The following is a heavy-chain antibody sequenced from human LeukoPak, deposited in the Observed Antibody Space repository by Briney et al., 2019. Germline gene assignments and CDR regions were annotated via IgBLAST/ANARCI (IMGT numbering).Heavy chain of an antibody. CDR2: INPSGGST. J-gene: IGHJ5*02. CDR1: GYTITSYY. Sequence: GSVKDSCKASGYTITSYYMHWVRPPPGQGLEWMGIINPSGGSTSYAQKLQGRVTMTRDTSTSTLYMELSSLRSEDTAVYYCARDSLGLSEPGWFDPWGQGPLVTVAS. V-gene: IGHV1-46*01. D-gene: IGHD2-15*01. CDR3: ARDSLGLSEPGWFDP.